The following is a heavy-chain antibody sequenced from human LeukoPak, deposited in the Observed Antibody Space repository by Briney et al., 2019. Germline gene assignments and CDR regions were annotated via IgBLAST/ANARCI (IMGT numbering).Heavy chain of an antibody. Sequence: SQTLSLTCTVSGGSISSGSYYWSWIRQHPAKGLEWIGYIYHSGSTFYNPSLKSRVNLSIDPSENQFSLNLSFVTAADTAVYYCARGGFSGYVSLFDFWGQGTLVSVSS. J-gene: IGHJ4*02. CDR3: ARGGFSGYVSLFDF. CDR2: IYHSGST. V-gene: IGHV4-31*03. D-gene: IGHD2-15*01. CDR1: GGSISSGSYY.